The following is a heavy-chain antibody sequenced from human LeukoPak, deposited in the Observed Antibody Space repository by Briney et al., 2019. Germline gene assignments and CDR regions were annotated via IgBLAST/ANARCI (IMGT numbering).Heavy chain of an antibody. V-gene: IGHV4-30-2*01. D-gene: IGHD4-17*01. CDR1: GGSISSGGYS. Sequence: SQTLSLTCAVSGGSISSGGYSWSWIQQPPGTGLEWIGYIYHSGSTYYNPSLKSRVSISLDGSKNQFSLKLRSVTAADTAVYYCARATTDNDAFDIWGQGTMVTVSS. CDR2: IYHSGST. CDR3: ARATTDNDAFDI. J-gene: IGHJ3*02.